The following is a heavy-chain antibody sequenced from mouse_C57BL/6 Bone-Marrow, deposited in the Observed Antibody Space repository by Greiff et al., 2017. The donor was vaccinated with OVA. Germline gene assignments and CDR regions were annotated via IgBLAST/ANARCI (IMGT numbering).Heavy chain of an antibody. D-gene: IGHD1-1*01. CDR2: INPYNGGT. Sequence: VQLQQSGPVLVKPGASVKMSCKASGYTFTDYYMNWVKQSHGKSLELIGVINPYNGGTSYNQKFKGKATLTVDKSSSTAYMELNSLTSEDSAVYYCANDYYGSSVDYWGQGTTLTVSS. J-gene: IGHJ2*01. V-gene: IGHV1-19*01. CDR3: ANDYYGSSVDY. CDR1: GYTFTDYY.